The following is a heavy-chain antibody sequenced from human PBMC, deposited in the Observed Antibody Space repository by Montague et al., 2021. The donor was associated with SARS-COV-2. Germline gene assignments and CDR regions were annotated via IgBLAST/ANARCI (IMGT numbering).Heavy chain of an antibody. CDR1: GGSISSSNW. CDR3: ARRVSWVTMGVVVAYFDY. J-gene: IGHJ4*02. D-gene: IGHD3-22*01. CDR2: IYHSGST. V-gene: IGHV4-4*02. Sequence: SETLSLTCAVSGGSISSSNWWSWVRQPPGKGLEWIGEIYHSGSTNYNPSLKSRVTISVDKSKNQFSLKLSSVTAADTAVYYCARRVSWVTMGVVVAYFDYGGRGPLVPVS.